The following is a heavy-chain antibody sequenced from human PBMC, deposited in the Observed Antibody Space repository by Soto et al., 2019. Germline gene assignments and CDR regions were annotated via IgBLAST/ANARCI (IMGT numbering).Heavy chain of an antibody. CDR2: IYYSGST. V-gene: IGHV4-59*01. CDR3: SRTRSGYSSGWAKVDY. D-gene: IGHD6-19*01. J-gene: IGHJ4*02. CDR1: GGSISSYY. Sequence: SATLPLTCTVSGGSISSYYWSWIRQPPGKGLEWIGYIYYSGSTNYNPSLKSRVTISVDTSKNQFSLKLSSVAAADTAVYYCSRTRSGYSSGWAKVDYWGKGTLGTVS.